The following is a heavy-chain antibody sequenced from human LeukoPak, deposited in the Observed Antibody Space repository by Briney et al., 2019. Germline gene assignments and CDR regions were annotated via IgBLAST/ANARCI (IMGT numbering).Heavy chain of an antibody. CDR3: ARDGGGSSGPTFDY. D-gene: IGHD6-19*01. Sequence: PGGSLRLSCAASGFTFSSYAMHWVRQAPGKGLEWVAVISYDGSNKYYADSVKGRFTISRDNSKNTLYLQMNSLRAEDTAVYYCARDGGGSSGPTFDYWGQGTLVTVSS. J-gene: IGHJ4*02. CDR2: ISYDGSNK. V-gene: IGHV3-30-3*01. CDR1: GFTFSSYA.